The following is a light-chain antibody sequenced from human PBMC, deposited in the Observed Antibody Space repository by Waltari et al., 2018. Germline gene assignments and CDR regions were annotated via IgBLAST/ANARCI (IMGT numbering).Light chain of an antibody. CDR2: SNS. CDR3: AAWDDSLNGWV. J-gene: IGLJ3*02. CDR1: SSNIGRNI. V-gene: IGLV1-44*01. Sequence: QSVLTQPPPTSGTPGQRVILPFSGSSSNIGRNIVNWYQQHPGSAPKLLIYSNSQRPSGVPDRFSGSKSDTSASLAISGLESDDEADYYCAAWDDSLNGWVFGGGTKLTVL.